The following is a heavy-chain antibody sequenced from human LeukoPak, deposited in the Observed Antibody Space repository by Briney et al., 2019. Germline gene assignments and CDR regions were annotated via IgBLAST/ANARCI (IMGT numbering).Heavy chain of an antibody. CDR2: ISYDGGNK. CDR1: GFTFSSYG. J-gene: IGHJ4*02. D-gene: IGHD1-26*01. Sequence: PGGSLRLSCAASGFTFSSYGIHWVRQAPGKGLEWVAVISYDGGNKYFADSVKGRFTISRDNSKNTVYLQMSSLRAEDTAVYYCASALGAHYFGSWGQGTLVTVSS. V-gene: IGHV3-30*03. CDR3: ASALGAHYFGS.